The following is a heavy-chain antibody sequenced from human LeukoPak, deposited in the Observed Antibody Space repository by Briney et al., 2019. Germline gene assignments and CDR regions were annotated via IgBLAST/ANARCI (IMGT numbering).Heavy chain of an antibody. CDR3: ARDGTVLLWFGEYFDY. J-gene: IGHJ4*02. CDR2: ISAYNGNT. CDR1: GYTFTSYG. D-gene: IGHD3-10*01. V-gene: IGHV1-18*01. Sequence: ASVKVSCEASGYTFTSYGISWVRQAPGQGLEWMGWISAYNGNTKYAQKLQGRVTMTTDTSTSTAYKELRSLRSDDPAVYYCARDGTVLLWFGEYFDYWGQGTLVTVSS.